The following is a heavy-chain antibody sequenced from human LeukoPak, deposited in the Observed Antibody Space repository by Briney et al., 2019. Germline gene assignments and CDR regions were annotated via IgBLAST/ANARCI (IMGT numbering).Heavy chain of an antibody. V-gene: IGHV1-46*01. J-gene: IGHJ4*02. D-gene: IGHD2-15*01. Sequence: ASVKVSCKASGYTFTTYYIHWVRQAPGQGLEWMGIINPTGGSTTYAQKFQGRVTMTRDTSTSTVYMEMSSLRSEVTAVYYCAREAVVVADANYFDYWGQGTLVTVSS. CDR3: AREAVVVADANYFDY. CDR1: GYTFTTYY. CDR2: INPTGGST.